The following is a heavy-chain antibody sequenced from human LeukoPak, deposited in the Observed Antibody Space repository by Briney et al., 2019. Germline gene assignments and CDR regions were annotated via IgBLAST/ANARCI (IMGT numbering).Heavy chain of an antibody. V-gene: IGHV3-53*01. J-gene: IGHJ5*02. CDR2: IHTSGDT. D-gene: IGHD4-17*01. CDR1: GLTGSHNY. Sequence: GGSLRLSCAASGLTGSHNYVSWVRQAPGKGLEWVSAIHTSGDTCYADSVKGRFTISRDTSKNTLYLQINSLRVEDTAVYYCIVFGDSNHWGQGALVTVSS. CDR3: IVFGDSNH.